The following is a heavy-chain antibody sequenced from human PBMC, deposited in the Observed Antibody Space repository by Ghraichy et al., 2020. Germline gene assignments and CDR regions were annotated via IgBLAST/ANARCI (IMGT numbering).Heavy chain of an antibody. J-gene: IGHJ4*02. V-gene: IGHV1-18*01. CDR3: ARDTLTYYYGSGSPKFDY. Sequence: ASAKVSCKASGYTFTSYGISWVRQAPRQGLEWMGWISAYNGNTNYAQKLQGRVTMTTDTSTSTAYMELRSLRSDDTAVYYCARDTLTYYYGSGSPKFDYWGQGTLVTVSS. D-gene: IGHD3-10*01. CDR1: GYTFTSYG. CDR2: ISAYNGNT.